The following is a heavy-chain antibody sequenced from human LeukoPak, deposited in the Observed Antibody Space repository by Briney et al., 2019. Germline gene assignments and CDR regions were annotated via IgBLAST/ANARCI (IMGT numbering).Heavy chain of an antibody. Sequence: GESLKISCKGSGYRFTTYCIGWVRQMPGKGLEWMGIMYPGDSDTRYSRSFQGQVTISADKSISTTYLQWSSLKASDTAIYYCAVVYSSGWAIDFWGQGTLVTVSS. CDR3: AVVYSSGWAIDF. CDR2: MYPGDSDT. V-gene: IGHV5-51*01. D-gene: IGHD6-19*01. J-gene: IGHJ4*02. CDR1: GYRFTTYC.